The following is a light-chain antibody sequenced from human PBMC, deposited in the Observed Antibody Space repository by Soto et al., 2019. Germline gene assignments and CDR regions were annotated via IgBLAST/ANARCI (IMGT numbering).Light chain of an antibody. J-gene: IGLJ1*01. V-gene: IGLV1-40*01. CDR2: GNN. CDR1: SSNIGAGYD. Sequence: QSVLTQPPSVSGDPGQRVTISCIGSSSNIGAGYDVHWYQQLPGTAPKLLIYGNNHRPSGVPDRFSGSKSGTSASLAISGLQAEDEADYYCQAYDTSLSGSYVFGTGTKVTV. CDR3: QAYDTSLSGSYV.